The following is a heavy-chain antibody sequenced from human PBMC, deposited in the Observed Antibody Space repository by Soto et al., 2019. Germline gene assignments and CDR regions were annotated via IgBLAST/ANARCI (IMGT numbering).Heavy chain of an antibody. CDR1: GDSIDSTSYY. CDR2: IYYSGST. Sequence: SETLSLTCTVSGDSIDSTSYYWSWIRQPPGKGLEWIGYIYYSGSTYYNPSLKSRVTISVDTSKNQFSLKLSSVTAADTAVYYCARAVESGPWVGGMDVWGQGTTVTVSS. CDR3: ARAVESGPWVGGMDV. D-gene: IGHD3-3*01. V-gene: IGHV4-30-4*01. J-gene: IGHJ6*02.